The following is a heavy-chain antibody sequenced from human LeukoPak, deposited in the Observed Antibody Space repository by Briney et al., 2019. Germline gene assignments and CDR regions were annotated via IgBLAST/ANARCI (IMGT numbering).Heavy chain of an antibody. V-gene: IGHV1-69*13. CDR1: GYTFTSYY. J-gene: IGHJ4*02. Sequence: GASVKVSCKASGYTFTSYYMHWVRQAPGQGLEWMGGIIPIFGTANYAQKFQGRVTITADESTSTAYMDLRSLRSEDTAVYFCARYDPSGIAAAGDYWGQGTLVTVSS. CDR3: ARYDPSGIAAAGDY. CDR2: IIPIFGTA. D-gene: IGHD6-13*01.